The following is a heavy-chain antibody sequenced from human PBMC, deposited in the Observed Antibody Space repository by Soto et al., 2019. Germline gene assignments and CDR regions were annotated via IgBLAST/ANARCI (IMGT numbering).Heavy chain of an antibody. J-gene: IGHJ4*02. D-gene: IGHD3-16*02. CDR1: GITFSTYV. CDR2: ISGSGVT. Sequence: GGSLRLSCAVSGITFSTYVMSWVRQAPGKGLEWVSGISGSGVTYYADSVKGRFTISRDNSKNTLSLQMNSLGAEDTAVYYCATLYDYIWGSYRRPPSQFDYWGQGTLVTVSS. CDR3: ATLYDYIWGSYRRPPSQFDY. V-gene: IGHV3-23*01.